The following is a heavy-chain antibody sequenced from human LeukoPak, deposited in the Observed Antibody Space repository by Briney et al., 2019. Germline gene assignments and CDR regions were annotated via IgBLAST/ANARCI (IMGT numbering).Heavy chain of an antibody. Sequence: SETLSLTCTVSGASISSYYWSWIRQPPGKGLEWIGYIYYTGSAHYNPSLKSRVTISVGTSKSQFSLKLSSVTAADTAVYYCARTDLRVRGALNYYYYGMDVWGQGTTVTVSS. CDR2: IYYTGSA. CDR1: GASISSYY. J-gene: IGHJ6*02. CDR3: ARTDLRVRGALNYYYYGMDV. D-gene: IGHD3-10*01. V-gene: IGHV4-59*12.